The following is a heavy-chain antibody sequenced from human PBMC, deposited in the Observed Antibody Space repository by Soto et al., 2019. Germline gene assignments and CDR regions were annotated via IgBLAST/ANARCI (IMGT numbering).Heavy chain of an antibody. CDR1: GFMVTSSA. D-gene: IGHD3-3*01. CDR3: AAVPVSRFLKWLPAYFDY. CDR2: LVVGSGNT. J-gene: IGHJ4*02. V-gene: IGHV1-58*01. Sequence: QMQVVQSGPEVKKPGTSVKVSCKTSGFMVTSSAVQWVRQARGQRLEWIGWLVVGSGNTHYAQHFQERVTLTRDMSTGTSYMELSSLRSEDTAVYYCAAVPVSRFLKWLPAYFDYWGQGTLVTVSS.